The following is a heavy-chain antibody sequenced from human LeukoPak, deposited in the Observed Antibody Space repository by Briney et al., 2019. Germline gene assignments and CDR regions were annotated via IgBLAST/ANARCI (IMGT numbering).Heavy chain of an antibody. CDR1: GYTFTGYY. Sequence: RGASVKVSCKASGYTFTGYYVHWVQQAPGQGLEWMGWINPNSGGTNYAQKFQGRVTMTRDTSISTAYMELSRLRSDDTAVYYCAREAAYDFWSGYSNWFDPWGQGTLVTVSS. CDR2: INPNSGGT. J-gene: IGHJ5*02. D-gene: IGHD3-3*01. V-gene: IGHV1-2*02. CDR3: AREAAYDFWSGYSNWFDP.